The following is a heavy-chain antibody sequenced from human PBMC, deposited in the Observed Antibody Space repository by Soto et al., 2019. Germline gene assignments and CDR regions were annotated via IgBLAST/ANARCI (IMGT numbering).Heavy chain of an antibody. CDR2: ISYDGSNK. D-gene: IGHD1-7*01. Sequence: QVQLVESGGGVVQPGRSLRLSCAASGFTFSSYGMHWVRQAPDKGLEWVAVISYDGSNKYYADSVKGRFTISRDNSKNTLYLQMNSLRAEDTAVYYCAKEELELPYYYYYGMDVWGQGTTVTVSS. CDR1: GFTFSSYG. V-gene: IGHV3-30*18. CDR3: AKEELELPYYYYYGMDV. J-gene: IGHJ6*02.